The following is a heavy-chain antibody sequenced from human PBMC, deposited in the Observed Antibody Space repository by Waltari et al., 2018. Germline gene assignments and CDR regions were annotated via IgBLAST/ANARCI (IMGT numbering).Heavy chain of an antibody. D-gene: IGHD2-15*01. V-gene: IGHV3-30-3*01. CDR1: GFTFSSYA. CDR2: ISYDGSKK. CDR3: ARGRCSGGSCYSDADWYFDL. J-gene: IGHJ2*01. Sequence: QVQLVESGGGVVQPGRSLRLSCAASGFTFSSYAMHWVRQAPGKGLEWVAVISYDGSKKYYADSVKGRFTISRDNSKNTLYLQMNSLRAEDTAVYYWARGRCSGGSCYSDADWYFDLWGRGTLVTVSS.